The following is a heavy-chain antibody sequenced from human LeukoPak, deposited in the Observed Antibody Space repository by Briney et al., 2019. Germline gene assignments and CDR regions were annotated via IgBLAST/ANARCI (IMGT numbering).Heavy chain of an antibody. CDR3: AKERDLPRNTYYFDY. Sequence: GGSLRLSCAASGFTFRSYGIHWVRQAPGKGLEWVAFIRSDGSDKYYADSVKGRFTISRDNSKNTVYLQMNSLRAEDTAVYYCAKERDLPRNTYYFDYWGQGTLVTV. CDR1: GFTFRSYG. D-gene: IGHD2/OR15-2a*01. V-gene: IGHV3-30*02. J-gene: IGHJ4*02. CDR2: IRSDGSDK.